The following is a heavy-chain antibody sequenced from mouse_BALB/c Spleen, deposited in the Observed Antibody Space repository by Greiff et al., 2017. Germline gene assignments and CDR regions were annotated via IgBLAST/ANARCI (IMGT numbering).Heavy chain of an antibody. D-gene: IGHD2-4*01. CDR1: GFNIKDYY. V-gene: IGHV14-1*02. CDR2: IDPENGNT. CDR3: ARLDDYELAY. Sequence: EVQLQQSGAELVRPGALVKLSCKASGFNIKDYYMHWVKQRPEQGLEWIGWIDPENGNTIYDPKFQGKASITADTSSNTAYLQLSSLTSEDTAVYYCARLDDYELAYWGQGTLVTVSA. J-gene: IGHJ3*01.